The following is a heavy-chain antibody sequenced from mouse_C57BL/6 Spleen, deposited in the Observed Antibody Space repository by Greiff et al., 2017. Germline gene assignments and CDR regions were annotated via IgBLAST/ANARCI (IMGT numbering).Heavy chain of an antibody. V-gene: IGHV1-50*01. Sequence: QVQLQQPGAELVKPGASVKLSCKASGYTFTSYWMQWVKQRPGQGLEWIGEIDPSDSYNNYNQKFKGKATLTVDTSSSTAYMTLSSLTSEDSAVYYCARLKDYAMDYWGQGTSVTVSS. CDR3: ARLKDYAMDY. CDR2: IDPSDSYN. CDR1: GYTFTSYW. D-gene: IGHD1-3*01. J-gene: IGHJ4*01.